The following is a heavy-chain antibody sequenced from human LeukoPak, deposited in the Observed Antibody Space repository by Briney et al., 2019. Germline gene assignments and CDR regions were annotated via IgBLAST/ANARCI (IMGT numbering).Heavy chain of an antibody. D-gene: IGHD4-17*01. CDR1: GYTFSSYA. CDR2: IIPIFGTA. Sequence: SVKVSCKASGYTFSSYAISWVRQAPGQGLEWMGGIIPIFGTANYAQKFQGRVTITADESTSTAYMELSSLRSEDTAVYYCAREPHDYGDYTLGYWGQGTLVTVSS. CDR3: AREPHDYGDYTLGY. J-gene: IGHJ4*02. V-gene: IGHV1-69*13.